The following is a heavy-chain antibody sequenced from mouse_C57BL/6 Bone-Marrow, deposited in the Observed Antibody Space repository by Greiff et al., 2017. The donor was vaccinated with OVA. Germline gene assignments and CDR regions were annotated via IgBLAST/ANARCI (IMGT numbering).Heavy chain of an antibody. D-gene: IGHD2-4*01. Sequence: EVHLVESGPELVKPGASVKMSCKASGYTFTDYNMHWVKQSHGKSLEWIGYINPNNGGTSYNQKSKGKATLTVNKSSSTAYMELRSLTSEDSAVYYCARDYDEGFDVWGTGTTVTVSS. CDR3: ARDYDEGFDV. CDR1: GYTFTDYN. J-gene: IGHJ1*03. CDR2: INPNNGGT. V-gene: IGHV1-22*01.